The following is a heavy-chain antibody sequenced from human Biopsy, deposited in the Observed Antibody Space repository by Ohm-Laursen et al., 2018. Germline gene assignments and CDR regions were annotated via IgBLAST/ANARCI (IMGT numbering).Heavy chain of an antibody. CDR2: ISASGNHI. J-gene: IGHJ4*02. Sequence: SLRLSCTASGFTFSGFSMNWVRQAPGKGLEWVSSISASGNHIYYTDSVKGRFTVSRDNGKNSVYLQMNSLRVVDTAVYYCARDGEAKYCKHGVCPSDFWGQGTLVTVSS. D-gene: IGHD2-8*01. CDR1: GFTFSGFS. V-gene: IGHV3-21*01. CDR3: ARDGEAKYCKHGVCPSDF.